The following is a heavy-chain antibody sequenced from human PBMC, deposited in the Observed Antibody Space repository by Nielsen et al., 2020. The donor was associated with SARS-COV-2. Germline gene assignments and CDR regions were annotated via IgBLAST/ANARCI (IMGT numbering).Heavy chain of an antibody. J-gene: IGHJ4*02. CDR1: GYTFTSYA. V-gene: IGHV1-3*01. CDR3: ARDSVVAATPFDY. D-gene: IGHD2-15*01. CDR2: INAGNGNT. Sequence: ASVKVSCKASGYTFTSYAMHWVRQAPGQRLEWMGWINAGNGNTKYSQKFQGRVTITRDTSASTAYMELSSLRSEDTAVYYCARDSVVAATPFDYWGQGTLVTVSS.